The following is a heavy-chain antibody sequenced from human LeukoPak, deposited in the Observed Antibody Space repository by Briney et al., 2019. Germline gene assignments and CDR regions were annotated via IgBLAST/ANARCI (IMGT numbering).Heavy chain of an antibody. D-gene: IGHD6-19*01. J-gene: IGHJ4*02. CDR1: GFTFSSYA. V-gene: IGHV3-30-3*01. Sequence: GGSLRLSCAASGFTFSSYAMHWVRQAPGKGLEWVAVISYDGSNKYYADSVKGRFTISRDNSKNTLYLQMNSLRAEDTAVYYCARVIAVARLDYWGQGTLVTVSS. CDR2: ISYDGSNK. CDR3: ARVIAVARLDY.